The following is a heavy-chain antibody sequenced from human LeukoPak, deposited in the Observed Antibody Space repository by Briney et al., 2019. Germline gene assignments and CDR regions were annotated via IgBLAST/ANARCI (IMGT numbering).Heavy chain of an antibody. Sequence: GGSLRLSCAASGFTFSSYGMHWVRQAPGKGLEWVAFIRYDGSNKYYADSVKGRFTISRDNAKNTLYLQMNSLRAEDMAIYYCARNLGLRDDYWGQGTLVTVSS. J-gene: IGHJ4*02. CDR3: ARNLGLRDDY. CDR1: GFTFSSYG. V-gene: IGHV3-30*02. D-gene: IGHD4-17*01. CDR2: IRYDGSNK.